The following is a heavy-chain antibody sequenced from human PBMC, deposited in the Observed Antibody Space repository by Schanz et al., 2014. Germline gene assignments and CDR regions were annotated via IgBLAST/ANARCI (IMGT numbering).Heavy chain of an antibody. Sequence: EVQLVESGGGLVQPGGSLRLSCAASGFTLSNSDMHWVRQAPGKGLEWVSSISHSGGSKYYADSVKGRFTISRDNSENTLYLQMNSLSADDTAVFYCASPSGYSDYGTYFDFWGQGTLVTVSS. CDR3: ASPSGYSDYGTYFDF. V-gene: IGHV3-23*04. CDR1: GFTLSNSD. J-gene: IGHJ4*02. D-gene: IGHD5-12*01. CDR2: ISHSGGSK.